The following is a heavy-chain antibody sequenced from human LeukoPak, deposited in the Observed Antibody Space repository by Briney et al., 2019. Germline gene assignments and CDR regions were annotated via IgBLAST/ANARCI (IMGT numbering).Heavy chain of an antibody. CDR3: AKGGDGSYYSRADC. V-gene: IGHV3-23*01. J-gene: IGHJ4*02. CDR1: GFTVSSNY. Sequence: GGSLRLSCAASGFTVSSNYMSWVRQAPGKGLEWVSTIGGSASGTFYADSVKGRFTISRDNSKNTLYLQMNSLRAEDTAVYYCAKGGDGSYYSRADCWGQGTLVTVSS. CDR2: IGGSASGT. D-gene: IGHD2-15*01.